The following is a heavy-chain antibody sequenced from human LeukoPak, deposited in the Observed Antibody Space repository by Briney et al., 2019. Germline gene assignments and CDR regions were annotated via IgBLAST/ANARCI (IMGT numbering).Heavy chain of an antibody. J-gene: IGHJ4*02. CDR3: ARQGVGSVSGSYFDY. CDR1: GYTFTGYY. V-gene: IGHV1-2*02. CDR2: INPNSGGT. D-gene: IGHD5-12*01. Sequence: ASVKVSCKASGYTFTGYYMHWVRQAPGQGLEWMGWINPNSGGTNYAQKFQGRVTMTRDTSISTAYMELSRLRSDDTAVYYCARQGVGSVSGSYFDYWGQGTLVTVSS.